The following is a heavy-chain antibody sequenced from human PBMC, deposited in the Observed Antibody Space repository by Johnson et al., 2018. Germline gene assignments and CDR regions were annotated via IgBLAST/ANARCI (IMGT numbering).Heavy chain of an antibody. V-gene: IGHV3-21*01. CDR1: GFTFSSYS. J-gene: IGHJ3*02. Sequence: VQLVQSGGGLVKPGGSLRLSCAASGFTFSSYSMNWVRQAPGKGLEWVSSISSSSSYIYYEDSVKGRFTISRDNAKNSLYLQMNGLRVEDTAVYYCARSLAGAFEIWGQGTMVIVSS. D-gene: IGHD3-3*02. CDR3: ARSLAGAFEI. CDR2: ISSSSSYI.